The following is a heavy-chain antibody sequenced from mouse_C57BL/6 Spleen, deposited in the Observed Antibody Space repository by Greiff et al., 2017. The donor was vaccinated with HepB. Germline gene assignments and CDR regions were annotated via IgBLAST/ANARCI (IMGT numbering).Heavy chain of an antibody. J-gene: IGHJ4*01. Sequence: VQLQHPGAELVMPGASVKLSCKASGYTFTSYWMHWVKQRPGQGLEWIGEIDPSDSYTNYNQKFKGKSTLTVHKSSSTAYMQLSSLTSEDSAVYYCASRSPDYAMDYWGQGTSVTVSS. CDR2: IDPSDSYT. CDR1: GYTFTSYW. CDR3: ASRSPDYAMDY. V-gene: IGHV1-69*01.